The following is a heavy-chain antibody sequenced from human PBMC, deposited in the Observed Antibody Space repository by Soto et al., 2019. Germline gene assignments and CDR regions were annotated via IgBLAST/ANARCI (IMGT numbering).Heavy chain of an antibody. V-gene: IGHV1-18*01. D-gene: IGHD1-26*01. CDR3: ARGGDGSYYDTLFDY. Sequence: ASVKVSCKASGYTFTSYGISWVRQAPGQGPEWMGWISAYNGNTNYAQKLQGRVTMTTDTSTSTAYMELRSLRSDDTAVYYCARGGDGSYYDTLFDYWGQGTLVTVSS. CDR1: GYTFTSYG. CDR2: ISAYNGNT. J-gene: IGHJ4*02.